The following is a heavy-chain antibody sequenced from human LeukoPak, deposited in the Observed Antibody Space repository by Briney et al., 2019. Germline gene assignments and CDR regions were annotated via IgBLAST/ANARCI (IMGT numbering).Heavy chain of an antibody. V-gene: IGHV3-30*19. Sequence: GGSLRLSCAASGFTFSSYGMHWVRQAPGKGLEWVAVISYDGSNKYYADSVKGRFTISRDNSKNTLYLQMNSLRAEDTAVYYCARDSTIAAFDIWGQGTMVTVSS. D-gene: IGHD1-26*01. CDR2: ISYDGSNK. J-gene: IGHJ3*02. CDR3: ARDSTIAAFDI. CDR1: GFTFSSYG.